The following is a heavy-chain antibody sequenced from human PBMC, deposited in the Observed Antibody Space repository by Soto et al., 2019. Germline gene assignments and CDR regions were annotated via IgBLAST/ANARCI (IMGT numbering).Heavy chain of an antibody. V-gene: IGHV3-15*01. D-gene: IGHD5-12*01. J-gene: IGHJ4*02. CDR1: GFTFSNAW. Sequence: EVQLVESGGGLVKPGGSLRLSCAASGFTFSNAWMSWVRQAPGKGLEWVGRIKSKTDGGTTDYAAPVKGRFTISRDDSKNTLYLQMNSLKTEDTAVYYCTTDEVATIPFDYWGQGTLVTVSS. CDR3: TTDEVATIPFDY. CDR2: IKSKTDGGTT.